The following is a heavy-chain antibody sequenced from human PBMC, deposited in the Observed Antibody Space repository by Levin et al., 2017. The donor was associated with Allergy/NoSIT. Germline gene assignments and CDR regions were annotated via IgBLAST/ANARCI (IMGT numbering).Heavy chain of an antibody. Sequence: GESLKITCAASGFTFNNYAMSWVRQAPGKGLEWVSAIINSGVGTYYADSVKGRFTISRDNSKNTMYLQMNSLRAEDTAVYFCAKDAIRGSDQPYYFDYWGQGTLVTASS. J-gene: IGHJ4*02. CDR2: IINSGVGT. V-gene: IGHV3-23*01. D-gene: IGHD6-19*01. CDR3: AKDAIRGSDQPYYFDY. CDR1: GFTFNNYA.